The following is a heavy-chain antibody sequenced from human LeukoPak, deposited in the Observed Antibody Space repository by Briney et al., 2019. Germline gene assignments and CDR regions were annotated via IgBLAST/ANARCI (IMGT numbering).Heavy chain of an antibody. CDR1: GYTFTDYY. V-gene: IGHV1-2*02. D-gene: IGHD6-19*01. CDR3: ARDIEAVAGTRGGDY. J-gene: IGHJ4*02. Sequence: GASVKVSCKASGYTFTDYYIHWVRQAPGQGLEWMGWINPNSGGTNYAQKFQGRVTMTRDTSISTAYMELSRLRSDDTAVYYCARDIEAVAGTRGGDYWGQGTLVTVSS. CDR2: INPNSGGT.